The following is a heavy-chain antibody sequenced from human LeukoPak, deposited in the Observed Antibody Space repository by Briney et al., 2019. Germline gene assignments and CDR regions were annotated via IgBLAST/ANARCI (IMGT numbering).Heavy chain of an antibody. Sequence: GASVKVSCKASGYTFTSYGINWVRQATGQGLEWMGWMNPNSGNTGYAQKFQGRVTMTRNTSISTAYMELGSLRSEDTAVYYCARDGGYYDFWSGYYWGQGTLVTVSS. D-gene: IGHD3-3*01. CDR1: GYTFTSYG. V-gene: IGHV1-8*02. CDR3: ARDGGYYDFWSGYY. CDR2: MNPNSGNT. J-gene: IGHJ4*02.